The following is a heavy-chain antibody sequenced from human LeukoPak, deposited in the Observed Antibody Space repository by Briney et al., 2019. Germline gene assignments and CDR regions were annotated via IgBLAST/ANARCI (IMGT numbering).Heavy chain of an antibody. D-gene: IGHD3-22*01. CDR2: ISGDSNTI. V-gene: IGHV3-48*01. J-gene: IGHJ4*02. Sequence: GGSLRLSCAASGFTFSTYSMIWVRQAPGKGLEWLSYISGDSNTIYYTDSVKGRFTISRDNAKNSLYLQLNSLGAEDSAVYYCARDRHSSVDYWGQGTLVTVSS. CDR1: GFTFSTYS. CDR3: ARDRHSSVDY.